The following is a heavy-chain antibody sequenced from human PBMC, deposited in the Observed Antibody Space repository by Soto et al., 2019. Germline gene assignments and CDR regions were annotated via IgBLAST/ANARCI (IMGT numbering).Heavy chain of an antibody. Sequence: QVQLVQSGADVKKPGSSVKVSCKTSGGPFGSSAISWVRQAPAQGLEWMGEIIPVFDNANYAQNFQGRLTITADEPTGTVFMQSRSLRSEDTAVYFGARLRMDCGDAFDLWGLGTFVTVSS. CDR2: IIPVFDNA. CDR1: GGPFGSSA. D-gene: IGHD2-21*01. V-gene: IGHV1-69*01. J-gene: IGHJ3*01. CDR3: ARLRMDCGDAFDL.